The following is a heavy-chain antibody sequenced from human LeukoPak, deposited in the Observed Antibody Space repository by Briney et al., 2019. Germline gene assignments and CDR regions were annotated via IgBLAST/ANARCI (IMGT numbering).Heavy chain of an antibody. CDR1: AGTFNRYA. CDR2: ITPLSATP. Sequence: ASVKVSCKASAGTFNRYAISRVRQAPGQGLEWMGRITPLSATPSQSQWIQGRVTITADRSTNTVYLYLSSLRSEDTALYFCAGDPPGTPVGFDVWGQGTMVTVSS. CDR3: AGDPPGTPVGFDV. V-gene: IGHV1-69*06. J-gene: IGHJ3*01. D-gene: IGHD3-10*01.